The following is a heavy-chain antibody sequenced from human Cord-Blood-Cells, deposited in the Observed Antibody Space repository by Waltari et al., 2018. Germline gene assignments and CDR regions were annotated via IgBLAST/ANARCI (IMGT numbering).Heavy chain of an antibody. J-gene: IGHJ4*02. V-gene: IGHV3-15*01. CDR1: GVTFSNAW. D-gene: IGHD3-16*01. CDR3: TTDLYYFGY. CDR2: SNSQTDGGTT. Sequence: EVQLVESGGGLVKLGGSLRLSCSASGVTFSNAWMSGVRQAPGKGLEWIGRSNSQTDGGTTDYGAPRKGRFTISRDDSKNTLYLQMNSLKTEDTAVYYCTTDLYYFGYWGQGTLVTVSS.